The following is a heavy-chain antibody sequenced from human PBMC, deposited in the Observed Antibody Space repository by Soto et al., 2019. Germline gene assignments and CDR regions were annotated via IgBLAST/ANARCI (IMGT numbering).Heavy chain of an antibody. Sequence: GESLKISCQCSGYSFTSYWIGWVRQMPGKGLEWMGIIYPGDSDTRYSPSFQGQVTISADKSISTAYLQWSSLKASDTAMYYCARIDYSNYGLGYYYGMDVWGQGTTVTVSS. D-gene: IGHD4-4*01. CDR2: IYPGDSDT. V-gene: IGHV5-51*01. CDR1: GYSFTSYW. J-gene: IGHJ6*02. CDR3: ARIDYSNYGLGYYYGMDV.